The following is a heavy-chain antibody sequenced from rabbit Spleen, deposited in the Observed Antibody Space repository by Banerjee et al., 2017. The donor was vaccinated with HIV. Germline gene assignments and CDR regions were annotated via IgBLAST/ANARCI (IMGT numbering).Heavy chain of an antibody. CDR1: GIDFTKYY. J-gene: IGHJ3*01. CDR3: ARDLPTVVGWNLSL. Sequence: QEQLTETGGGLVQPGGSLTLSCKASGIDFTKYYITWVRQAPGKGLEWIACIVTVSANTYYASWAKGRFTITRSTSLNTVTLQMTSLTAADTATYFCARDLPTVVGWNLSLWGQGTLVTVS. D-gene: IGHD1-1*01. CDR2: IVTVSANT. V-gene: IGHV1S47*01.